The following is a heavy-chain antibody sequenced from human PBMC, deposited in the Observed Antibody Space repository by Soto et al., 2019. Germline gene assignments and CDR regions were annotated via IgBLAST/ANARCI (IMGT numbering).Heavy chain of an antibody. J-gene: IGHJ6*02. CDR3: ATYTGSYYHYGMDV. CDR2: ISSGSSYI. D-gene: IGHD5-12*01. CDR1: GLTFSTYS. V-gene: IGHV3-21*01. Sequence: EVQLVESGGGLVEPGGSLRLSCAASGLTFSTYSMNWVRQAPGKGLEWVSSISSGSSYIYYENSVKGRFTISRDNTHKSLYLKMNSLRAEDTAVYYCATYTGSYYHYGMDVWGQGTTVTVSS.